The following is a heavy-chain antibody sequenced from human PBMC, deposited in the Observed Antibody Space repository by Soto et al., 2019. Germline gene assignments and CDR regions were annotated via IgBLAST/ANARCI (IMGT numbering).Heavy chain of an antibody. Sequence: PSQTLSLTCAISGDSVSSKTIAWNWVRQSPSRGLEWLGRTYYRTKWSNDYAISVKGRISINPDTSKNQFSLQLSSMTPDDTAVYYCSRTTPHAFDIWGPGTTVTVSS. V-gene: IGHV6-1*01. D-gene: IGHD2-15*01. CDR1: GDSVSSKTIA. CDR3: SRTTPHAFDI. CDR2: TYYRTKWSN. J-gene: IGHJ3*02.